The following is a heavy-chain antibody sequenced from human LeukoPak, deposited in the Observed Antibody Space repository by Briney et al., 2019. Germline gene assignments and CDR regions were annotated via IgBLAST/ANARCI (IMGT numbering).Heavy chain of an antibody. CDR1: GYTFTSYG. Sequence: ASVKVSCKASGYTFTSYGISWVRQAPGQGLEWMGWISSYSGNTNYAQKLQGRVTMSTDTSTGTAYMELRSLRSDDTAVYYCARHGAVARRDAFDIWGQGTMVTVSS. CDR3: ARHGAVARRDAFDI. J-gene: IGHJ3*02. D-gene: IGHD6-19*01. CDR2: ISSYSGNT. V-gene: IGHV1-18*01.